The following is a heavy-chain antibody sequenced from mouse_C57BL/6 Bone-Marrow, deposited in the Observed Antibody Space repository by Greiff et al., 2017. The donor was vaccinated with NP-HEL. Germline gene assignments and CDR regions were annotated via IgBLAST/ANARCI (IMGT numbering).Heavy chain of an antibody. Sequence: QVQLQQPGTELVKPGASVKLSCKASGYTFTSYWMHWVKQRPGQGLEWIGNINPSNGGTNYNEKFKSKATLTVDKSSSTAYMQLSSLTSEDSAVYYCARRGATVVATWYYFDYWGQGTTLTVSS. V-gene: IGHV1-53*01. J-gene: IGHJ2*01. CDR1: GYTFTSYW. CDR2: INPSNGGT. D-gene: IGHD1-1*01. CDR3: ARRGATVVATWYYFDY.